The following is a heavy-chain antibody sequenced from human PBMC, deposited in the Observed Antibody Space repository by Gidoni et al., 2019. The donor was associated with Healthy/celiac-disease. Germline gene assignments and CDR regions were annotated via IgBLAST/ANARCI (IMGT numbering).Heavy chain of an antibody. CDR2: ISYDVSNK. CDR1: GVTFSSYG. V-gene: IGHV3-30*18. D-gene: IGHD4-17*01. Sequence: QVQLVESGGGVVQPGRSLRLSCAASGVTFSSYGLHWVRQAPGKGLAWVSVISYDVSNKYYANSVKGRVTISRDNSKNTLDLQMNSLRAEDTAVYYCAKPMTKSDTVSTDYWGQGTLVTVSS. CDR3: AKPMTKSDTVSTDY. J-gene: IGHJ4*02.